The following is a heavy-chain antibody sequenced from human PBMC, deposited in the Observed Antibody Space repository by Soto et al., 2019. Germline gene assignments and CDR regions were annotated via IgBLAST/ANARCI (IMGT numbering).Heavy chain of an antibody. CDR1: GDSISTDY. CDR2: IYYGGST. Sequence: PSETLSLTCTVSGDSISTDYWSWIRQSPGKGLEWIGFIYYGGSTNYNPSLKSRVTISIDTSKNQFSLKLTSATAADTAVYYCSRDVDFGEEDVWGQGTTVTVSS. D-gene: IGHD4-17*01. V-gene: IGHV4-59*01. J-gene: IGHJ6*02. CDR3: SRDVDFGEEDV.